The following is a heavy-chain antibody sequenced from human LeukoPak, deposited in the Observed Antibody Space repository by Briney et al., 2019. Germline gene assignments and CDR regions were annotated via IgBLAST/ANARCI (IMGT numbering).Heavy chain of an antibody. Sequence: GGSLRLSCAASGFIFSSYSMNWVRQAPGEGLEWVSYISSLSGTIYYADSVKGRFTISRDNAKNTLYLLLNSLGAEDTAVYYCAKDWAYSAGYYYFDYWGQGTLVTVSS. V-gene: IGHV3-48*01. CDR3: AKDWAYSAGYYYFDY. CDR1: GFIFSSYS. J-gene: IGHJ4*02. CDR2: ISSLSGTI. D-gene: IGHD3-22*01.